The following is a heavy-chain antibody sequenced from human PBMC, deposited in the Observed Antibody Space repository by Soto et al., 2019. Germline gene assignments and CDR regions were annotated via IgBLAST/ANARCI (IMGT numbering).Heavy chain of an antibody. Sequence: QVQLVQSGAEEKKPGASVKVSCKASGYTFTSYAMHWVRQAPGQRLEWMGWINAGNGNTKYSQKFQGRVTITRDTSACTADMELSSLRSEDTAVYSCARAWVVVTAPDYWGQGTLVTVSS. CDR1: GYTFTSYA. V-gene: IGHV1-3*05. CDR3: ARAWVVVTAPDY. J-gene: IGHJ4*02. CDR2: INAGNGNT. D-gene: IGHD2-21*02.